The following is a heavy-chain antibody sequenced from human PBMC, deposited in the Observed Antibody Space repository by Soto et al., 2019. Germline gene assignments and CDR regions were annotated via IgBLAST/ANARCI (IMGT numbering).Heavy chain of an antibody. J-gene: IGHJ5*02. Sequence: QVQLQESGPGLVKPSQTLSLTCTVSGGSISSGGYYWSWMRQHPGKGLEWIGYIYYSGSTYYNPSLKSRVTISVDTSKNQFSLKLSSVTAADTAVCYCARDEGREENWFDPWGQGTLVTVSS. CDR3: ARDEGREENWFDP. V-gene: IGHV4-31*03. CDR2: IYYSGST. CDR1: GGSISSGGYY. D-gene: IGHD1-26*01.